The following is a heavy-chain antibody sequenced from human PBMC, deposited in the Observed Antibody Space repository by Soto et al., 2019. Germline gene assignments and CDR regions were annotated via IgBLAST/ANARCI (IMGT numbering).Heavy chain of an antibody. CDR3: ARDLGHDYDFWSGYYTLALKDYYYGMDV. CDR2: IIPIFGTA. V-gene: IGHV1-69*13. CDR1: GGTFSSYA. D-gene: IGHD3-3*01. Sequence: SVKVSCKASGGTFSSYAISWVRQAPGQGLEWMGGIIPIFGTANYAQKFQGRVTITADESTSTAYMELSSLRSEDTAVYYCARDLGHDYDFWSGYYTLALKDYYYGMDVWGQGTTVTVSS. J-gene: IGHJ6*02.